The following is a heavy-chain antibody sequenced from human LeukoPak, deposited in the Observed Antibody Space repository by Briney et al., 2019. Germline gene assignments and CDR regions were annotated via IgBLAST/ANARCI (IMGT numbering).Heavy chain of an antibody. V-gene: IGHV4-38-2*02. J-gene: IGHJ4*02. CDR2: IYHSGST. CDR3: ASRRGYSYGLLDY. Sequence: SETLSLTCTVSGYSISSGYYWGWIRQPPGKGLEWIGSIYHSGSTYYNPSLKSRVTISVDTSKNQFSLKLSSVTAADTAVHYCASRRGYSYGLLDYWGQGTLVTVSS. D-gene: IGHD5-18*01. CDR1: GYSISSGYY.